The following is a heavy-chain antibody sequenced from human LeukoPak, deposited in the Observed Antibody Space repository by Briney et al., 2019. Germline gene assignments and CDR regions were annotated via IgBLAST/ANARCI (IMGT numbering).Heavy chain of an antibody. J-gene: IGHJ4*02. Sequence: QPGGSLRLSCAASGFTFSSYGMHWVRQAPGKGLEWVAFIRYDGSNKYYADSVKGRFAISRDNSKNTLYLQMNSLRAEDTAVCYCAKDPTYYYDSSGYAFDYWGQGTLVTVSS. CDR3: AKDPTYYYDSSGYAFDY. V-gene: IGHV3-30*02. CDR2: IRYDGSNK. D-gene: IGHD3-22*01. CDR1: GFTFSSYG.